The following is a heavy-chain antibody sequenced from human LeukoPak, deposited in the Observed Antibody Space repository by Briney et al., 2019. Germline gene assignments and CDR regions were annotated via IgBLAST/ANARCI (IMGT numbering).Heavy chain of an antibody. J-gene: IGHJ5*02. V-gene: IGHV1-2*02. CDR3: ARDHGSVSYDILTGYYRHNWSTP. CDR1: GYTFTGYY. D-gene: IGHD3-9*01. Sequence: ASVKVSCKASGYTFTGYYMHWVRQAPGQGLEWMGWINPNSGGTNYAQKFQGRVTMTRDTSISTAYMELSRLRSDDTAVYYCARDHGSVSYDILTGYYRHNWSTPGAREPWSPSPQ. CDR2: INPNSGGT.